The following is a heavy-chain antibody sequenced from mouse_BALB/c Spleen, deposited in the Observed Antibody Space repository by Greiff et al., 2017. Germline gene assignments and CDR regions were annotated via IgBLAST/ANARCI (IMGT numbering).Heavy chain of an antibody. V-gene: IGHV7-3*02. CDR1: GFTFTDYY. Sequence: EVKLVESGGGLVQPGGSLRLSCATSGFTFTDYYMSWVRQPPGKALEWLGFIRNKANGYTTEYSASVKGRFTISRDNSQSILYLQMNTLRAEDSATYYCARANWDQYVDVWGAGTTVTVSS. CDR2: IRNKANGYTT. CDR3: ARANWDQYVDV. D-gene: IGHD4-1*01. J-gene: IGHJ1*01.